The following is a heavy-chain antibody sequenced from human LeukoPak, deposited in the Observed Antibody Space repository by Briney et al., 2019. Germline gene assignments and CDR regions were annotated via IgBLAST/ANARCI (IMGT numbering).Heavy chain of an antibody. CDR2: IGGVGAST. CDR3: AKRPTVVTGSPVDY. J-gene: IGHJ4*02. CDR1: GFTFRSHA. D-gene: IGHD4-23*01. V-gene: IGHV3-23*01. Sequence: GGSLRLSCVASGFTFRSHAMNWVRQAPGKGLEWVSSIGGVGASTYYADSVKGRFTISRDNSKNTLYLQMNSLRAEDTAVYYCAKRPTVVTGSPVDYWGQGTLVTVSS.